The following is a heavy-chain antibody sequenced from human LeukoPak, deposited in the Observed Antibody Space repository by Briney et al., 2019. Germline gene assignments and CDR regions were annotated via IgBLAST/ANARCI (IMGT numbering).Heavy chain of an antibody. CDR1: GGTFSSYA. J-gene: IGHJ4*02. V-gene: IGHV1-69*05. CDR3: ARGESGYDILTGYPLDY. Sequence: SVKVSCKASGGTFSSYAISWVRQAPGQGLEWMGGIIPIFGTANYAQKFQGRVTITTDESTSTAYMELSSLRSEDTAVYYCARGESGYDILTGYPLDYWGQGTLVTVSS. CDR2: IIPIFGTA. D-gene: IGHD3-9*01.